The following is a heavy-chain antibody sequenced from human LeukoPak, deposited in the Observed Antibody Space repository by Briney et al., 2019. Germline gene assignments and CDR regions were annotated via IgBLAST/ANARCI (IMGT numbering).Heavy chain of an antibody. J-gene: IGHJ6*02. V-gene: IGHV3-53*01. D-gene: IGHD5-12*01. Sequence: GGSLRLSCAASGLIVSSNYMTWVPQAPGKGLEWVSVIYSGGSTNYADSVRGRFTISRDNSKNTLILQMNSLRVEDTAVYYCARGRYEFSAAMDVWGQGTTVTVSS. CDR1: GLIVSSNY. CDR2: IYSGGST. CDR3: ARGRYEFSAAMDV.